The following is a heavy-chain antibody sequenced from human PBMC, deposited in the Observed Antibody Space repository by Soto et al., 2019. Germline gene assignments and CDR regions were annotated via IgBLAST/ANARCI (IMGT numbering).Heavy chain of an antibody. V-gene: IGHV3-53*04. CDR2: IYSGGST. Sequence: GGSLRLSCAASGFTVSSNYMSWVRPAPGKGLEWVSVIYSGGSTYYADSVKGRFTISRHNSKNTLYLQMNSLRAEDTVVYYCARGESVAYFYYMDVWGKGTTVTV. D-gene: IGHD1-26*01. CDR1: GFTVSSNY. J-gene: IGHJ6*03. CDR3: ARGESVAYFYYMDV.